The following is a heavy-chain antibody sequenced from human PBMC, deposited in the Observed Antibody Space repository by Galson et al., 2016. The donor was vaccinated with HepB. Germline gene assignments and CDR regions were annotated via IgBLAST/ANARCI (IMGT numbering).Heavy chain of an antibody. CDR1: GFTFTSYA. V-gene: IGHV3-23*01. CDR2: ISGSGGNT. J-gene: IGHJ5*02. CDR3: AGDPASGNNWFDP. D-gene: IGHD6-13*01. Sequence: SLRLSCAASGFTFTSYAMIWVRQAPGKGLEWVSAISGSGGNTYYADSVKGRFTISRDNSKNTLYLQMNSLRAEDTAVYYCAGDPASGNNWFDPWGQGTLVTVSS.